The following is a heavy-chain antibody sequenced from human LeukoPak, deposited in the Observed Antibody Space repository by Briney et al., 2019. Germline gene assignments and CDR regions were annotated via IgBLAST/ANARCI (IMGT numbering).Heavy chain of an antibody. Sequence: VKPSETLSLTCTVSGGSISSSSYYWGWIRQPPGKGLEWIGSIYYSGSTYYNPSLKSRVTISVDTSKNQFSLKLSSVTAADTAVYYCARWETYSHWYFDLWGRGTLVTVSS. J-gene: IGHJ2*01. D-gene: IGHD1-26*01. CDR2: IYYSGST. V-gene: IGHV4-39*01. CDR3: ARWETYSHWYFDL. CDR1: GGSISSSSYY.